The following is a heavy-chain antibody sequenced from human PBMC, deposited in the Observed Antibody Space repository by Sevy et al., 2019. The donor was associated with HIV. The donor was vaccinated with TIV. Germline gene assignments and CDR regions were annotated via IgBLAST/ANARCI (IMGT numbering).Heavy chain of an antibody. Sequence: GGSLRLSCAASGFTFSSYSMNWVRQAPGKGLEWVSSISSSSSYIYYADSVKGRFTISRDNAKNSLYLQMNSLRAEDTAVYYCARDAIPGIAAAGDAFDIWGQGTMVTVS. J-gene: IGHJ3*02. CDR3: ARDAIPGIAAAGDAFDI. CDR1: GFTFSSYS. V-gene: IGHV3-21*01. CDR2: ISSSSSYI. D-gene: IGHD6-13*01.